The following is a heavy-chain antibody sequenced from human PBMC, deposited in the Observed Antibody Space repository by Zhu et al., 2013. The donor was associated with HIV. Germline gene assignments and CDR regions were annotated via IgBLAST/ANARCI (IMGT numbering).Heavy chain of an antibody. CDR1: GGSISSSSYY. CDR2: IYYSGST. CDR3: ARQGKDAFDI. V-gene: IGHV4-39*07. J-gene: IGHJ3*02. Sequence: VQLQESGPGLVNPSETLSLTCTVSGGSISSSSYYWGWIRQPPGKGLEWIGSIYYSGSTYYNPSLKSRVTISVDTSKNQFSLKLSSVTAADTAVYYRARQGKDAFDIWGQGTMVTVSS. D-gene: IGHD3-10*01.